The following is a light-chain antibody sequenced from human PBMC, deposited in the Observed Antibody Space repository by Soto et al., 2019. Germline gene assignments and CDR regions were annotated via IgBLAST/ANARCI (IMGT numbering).Light chain of an antibody. J-gene: IGLJ2*01. V-gene: IGLV1-44*01. Sequence: QSVLTQAPSASGTPGQRVTISCSGSNSNIGRNTVNWYQQLPGMAPKLLIYTNNQRPSGVPDRFSGSKSGTSASLAISGLQSEDEANYYCATWDDSLKGVIFGGGTKLTVL. CDR2: TNN. CDR3: ATWDDSLKGVI. CDR1: NSNIGRNT.